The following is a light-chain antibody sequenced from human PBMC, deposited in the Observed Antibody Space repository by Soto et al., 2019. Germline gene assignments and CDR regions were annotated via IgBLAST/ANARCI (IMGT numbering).Light chain of an antibody. CDR1: SFNIGDNA. CDR2: YDD. Sequence: QSVLTQPPSVAEAPRQRVTISCSGSSFNIGDNAVNWYQQFPGKAPKLLIYYDDLLPSGVSDRFSGSKSGTSGSLVISGLQSDYEADYYCSAWEDTRNGFVFGTGTKVTVL. CDR3: SAWEDTRNGFV. J-gene: IGLJ1*01. V-gene: IGLV1-36*01.